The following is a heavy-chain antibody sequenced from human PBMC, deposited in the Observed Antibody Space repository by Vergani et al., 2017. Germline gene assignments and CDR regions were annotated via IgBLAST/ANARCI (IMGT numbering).Heavy chain of an antibody. D-gene: IGHD3-10*01. CDR1: GGPISSGDYY. CDR3: ARDRGLGYWYFDL. Sequence: QVQLQESGPGLVKPSQTLSLTCTVSGGPISSGDYYWSWIRQPPGKGLEWIGYIYYSGSTYYNPSLKSRVTISVDTSKNQFSLKLSSVTAADTAVYYCARDRGLGYWYFDLWGRGTLVTVSS. J-gene: IGHJ2*01. CDR2: IYYSGST. V-gene: IGHV4-30-4*08.